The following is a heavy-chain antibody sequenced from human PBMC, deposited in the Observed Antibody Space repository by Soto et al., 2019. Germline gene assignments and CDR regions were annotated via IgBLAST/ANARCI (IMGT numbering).Heavy chain of an antibody. V-gene: IGHV3-23*01. CDR2: ISGSGGST. J-gene: IGHJ4*02. Sequence: GGSLRLSCAASGFTFSSYAMSWVRQAPGKGLEWVSAISGSGGSTYYADSVKGRFTISRDNSKNTLYLQMNSLRAEDTAVYYCAKDPYYDSSGYYDYWGQGTLVTVSS. CDR3: AKDPYYDSSGYYDY. D-gene: IGHD3-22*01. CDR1: GFTFSSYA.